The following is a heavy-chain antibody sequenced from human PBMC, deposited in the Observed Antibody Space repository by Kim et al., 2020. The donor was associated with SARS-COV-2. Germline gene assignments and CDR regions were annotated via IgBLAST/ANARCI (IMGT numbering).Heavy chain of an antibody. J-gene: IGHJ4*02. CDR2: IKSKTDGGTT. D-gene: IGHD3-22*01. CDR3: TTECLGHYYDSSGYYFDY. Sequence: GGSLRLSCAASGFTFSNAWMSWVRQAPGKGLEWVGRIKSKTDGGTTDYAAPVKGRFTISRDDSKNTLYLQMNSLKTEDTAVYYCTTECLGHYYDSSGYYFDYWGQGTLVTVSS. V-gene: IGHV3-15*01. CDR1: GFTFSNAW.